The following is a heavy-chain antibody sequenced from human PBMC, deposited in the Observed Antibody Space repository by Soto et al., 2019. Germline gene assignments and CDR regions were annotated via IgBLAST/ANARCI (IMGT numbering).Heavy chain of an antibody. J-gene: IGHJ5*02. V-gene: IGHV4-38-2*02. CDR3: ARDLSVVRGSRPSLGWFDP. D-gene: IGHD2-15*01. CDR1: GYSISSGYY. CDR2: IYHSGST. Sequence: PSETLSLTCAVSGYSISSGYYWGFIRQPPGKGLEWIGSIYHSGSTYYNPSLKSRVTISVDTSKNQFSLKLNSVTAADTAVYYCARDLSVVRGSRPSLGWFDPWGQGTLVT.